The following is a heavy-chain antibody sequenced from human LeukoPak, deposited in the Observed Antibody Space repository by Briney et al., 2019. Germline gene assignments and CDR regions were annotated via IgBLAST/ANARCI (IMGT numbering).Heavy chain of an antibody. CDR3: ARAKAPFDY. CDR1: GVSFSGYY. Sequence: SETLSLTCAVYGVSFSGYYWSWIRQPPGKGLEWIGEINHSGSTNYNPSLKSRVTISVDTSKNQFSLKLSSVTAADTAVYYCARAKAPFDYWGQGTLVTVSS. V-gene: IGHV4-34*01. CDR2: INHSGST. J-gene: IGHJ4*02.